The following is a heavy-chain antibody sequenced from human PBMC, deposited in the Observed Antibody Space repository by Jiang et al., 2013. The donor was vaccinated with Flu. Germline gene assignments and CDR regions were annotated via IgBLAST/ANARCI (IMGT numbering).Heavy chain of an antibody. CDR1: GFTFSSYG. CDR3: ARTEGDSSGYYPHGLVDY. Sequence: QLLESGGGVVQPGRSLRLSCAASGFTFSSYGMHWVRQGSRARGLEWVAVIWYDGSNKYYADSVKGRFTISRDNSKNTLYLQMNSLRAEDTAVYYCARTEGDSSGYYPHGLVDYWGQGTLVTVSS. D-gene: IGHD3-22*01. V-gene: IGHV3-33*01. CDR2: IWYDGSNK. J-gene: IGHJ4*02.